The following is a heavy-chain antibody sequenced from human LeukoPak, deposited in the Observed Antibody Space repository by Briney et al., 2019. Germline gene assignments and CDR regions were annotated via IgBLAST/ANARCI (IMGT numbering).Heavy chain of an antibody. J-gene: IGHJ4*02. D-gene: IGHD6-6*01. CDR3: AKGRAGSSPD. CDR2: IQYDGNNK. CDR1: GFTFSSYG. Sequence: GGSLRLSCAASGFTFSSYGMHWVRQAPGRGLKWVSFIQYDGNNKYYADSVKGRFTISRDNSKGTLYLQMNGLRVEDTAIYYCAKGRAGSSPDWGQGTLVTVSS. V-gene: IGHV3-30*02.